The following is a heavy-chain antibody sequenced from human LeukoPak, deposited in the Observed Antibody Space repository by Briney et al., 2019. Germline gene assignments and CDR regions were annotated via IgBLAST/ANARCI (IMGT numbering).Heavy chain of an antibody. Sequence: GGSLRLSCAASGFTFSNYAIHWVRQAPGKGLEWVASIRFNGNFYADYVKGRFTISRDNSKSTVSLQMDTLRTEDTALYYCARENWDFDFWGQGTLVTVSS. CDR1: GFTFSNYA. V-gene: IGHV3-30*02. J-gene: IGHJ4*02. CDR3: ARENWDFDF. D-gene: IGHD7-27*01. CDR2: IRFNGN.